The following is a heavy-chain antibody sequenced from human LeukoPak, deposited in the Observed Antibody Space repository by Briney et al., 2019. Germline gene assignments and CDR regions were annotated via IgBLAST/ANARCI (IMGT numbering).Heavy chain of an antibody. J-gene: IGHJ6*03. D-gene: IGHD6-6*01. V-gene: IGHV3-43*02. CDR3: AKALEYSSSSWRPYYYYYYMDV. CDR2: ISGDGGST. CDR1: GFTFDDYA. Sequence: GXXLRLSCAASGFTFDDYAMHWVRQAPGKGLEWVSLISGDGGSTYYADSVKGRFTISRDKRKKSMYMKMNSLRTEDTALYYCAKALEYSSSSWRPYYYYYYMDVWGKGTTVTVSS.